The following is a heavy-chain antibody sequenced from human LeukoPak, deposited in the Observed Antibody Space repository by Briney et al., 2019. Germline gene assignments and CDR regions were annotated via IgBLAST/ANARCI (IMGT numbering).Heavy chain of an antibody. J-gene: IGHJ4*02. CDR1: GFTFSSYA. Sequence: GGSLRLSCAASGFTFSSYALSWVRQAPGKGLEWVSIVIGSGDSTWYADSVKGRFTVSRYNSKSTLYLKMQRLRAEDTAEYYCAKSPYIASHIDFDNWGQGNLVTVSS. D-gene: IGHD3-16*01. V-gene: IGHV3-23*01. CDR2: VIGSGDST. CDR3: AKSPYIASHIDFDN.